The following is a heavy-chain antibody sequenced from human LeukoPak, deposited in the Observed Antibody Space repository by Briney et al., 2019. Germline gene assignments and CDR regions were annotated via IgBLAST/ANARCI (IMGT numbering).Heavy chain of an antibody. CDR3: AKAIQWPYYFDY. CDR1: GFTFSTYG. J-gene: IGHJ4*02. CDR2: ISGSGGNT. V-gene: IGHV3-23*01. D-gene: IGHD6-19*01. Sequence: PGGSLRLSCAASGFTFSTYGMHWVRQDPGKGLEWVSAISGSGGNTYYADSVKGRFTISRDNSKNTVFLQMNSPRAEDTAVYYCAKAIQWPYYFDYWGQGTLVTVSS.